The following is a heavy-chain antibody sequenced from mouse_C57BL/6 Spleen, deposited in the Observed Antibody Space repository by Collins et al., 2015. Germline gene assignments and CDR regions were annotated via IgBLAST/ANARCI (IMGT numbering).Heavy chain of an antibody. V-gene: IGHV2-4*02. CDR3: ARRSYYDYFYYYAMGY. CDR2: IWSGGST. J-gene: IGHJ4*01. CDR1: GFSLTSYG. D-gene: IGHD2-4*01. Sequence: QVQLKQSGPGLVQPSQSLPITCTVSGFSLTSYGVHWVRQPPGKGLEWLGVIWSGGSTDYNAAFISRLSISKDNSKSQVFFKMNSLQADDTAIYYCARRSYYDYFYYYAMGYWGQGTSVTVSS.